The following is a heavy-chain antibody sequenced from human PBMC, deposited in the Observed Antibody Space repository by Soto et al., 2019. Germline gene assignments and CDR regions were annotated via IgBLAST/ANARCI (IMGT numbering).Heavy chain of an antibody. V-gene: IGHV3-53*01. CDR3: ARSTYTYGGRGAFDI. J-gene: IGHJ3*02. CDR2: IYIDGST. D-gene: IGHD5-18*01. Sequence: EVQLVESGGGLIQPGGSLRLSCAASGFTVSSNYMNWVRQAPGKGLEWLSVIYIDGSTYYADSVKGRFTISRDTSKNTLCLQMNSLRAEDTAIYYCARSTYTYGGRGAFDIWGQGTMVTVSS. CDR1: GFTVSSNY.